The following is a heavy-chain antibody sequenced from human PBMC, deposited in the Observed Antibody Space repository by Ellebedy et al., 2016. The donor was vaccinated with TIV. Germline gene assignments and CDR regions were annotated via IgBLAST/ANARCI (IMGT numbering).Heavy chain of an antibody. CDR3: ARHVVYYGMDV. J-gene: IGHJ6*02. Sequence: SETLSLXXTVSDDSFTSSTYRWAWIRQPPGKGLEWIGSLYYGATSFYNPSLKSRVIISVDTSKKQFSLKLSSVTAADTAAYYCARHVVYYGMDVWGQGTTVTVSS. CDR2: LYYGATS. V-gene: IGHV4-39*01. CDR1: DDSFTSSTYR.